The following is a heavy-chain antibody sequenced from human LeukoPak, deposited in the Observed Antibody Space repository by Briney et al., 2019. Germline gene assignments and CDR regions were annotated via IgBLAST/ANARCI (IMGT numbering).Heavy chain of an antibody. CDR3: ARRTGNYYFYYMDA. CDR1: GYSFNSYW. CDR2: IYHGDSDT. Sequence: VEALKLSCKGSGYSFNSYWIGWVRQMPGKRLEWMGIIYHGDSDTSDSPSFQGQVTISADKSSSTANLQWSSLKASDTAMYYCARRTGNYYFYYMDAWGKGATVTVSS. D-gene: IGHD4-17*01. J-gene: IGHJ6*03. V-gene: IGHV5-51*01.